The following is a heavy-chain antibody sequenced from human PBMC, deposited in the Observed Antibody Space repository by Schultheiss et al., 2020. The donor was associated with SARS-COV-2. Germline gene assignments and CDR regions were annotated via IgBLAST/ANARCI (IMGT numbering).Heavy chain of an antibody. J-gene: IGHJ4*02. CDR1: GFTFSNAW. D-gene: IGHD2-2*01. Sequence: GGSLRLSCAASGFTFSNAWMSWVRQAPGKGLEWVAVISYDGSNKYYADSVKGRFTISRDNSKNTLYLQMNSLRAEDTAVYYCANGREYQLLFDFDYWGQGTLVTVSS. CDR2: ISYDGSNK. CDR3: ANGREYQLLFDFDY. V-gene: IGHV3-30*18.